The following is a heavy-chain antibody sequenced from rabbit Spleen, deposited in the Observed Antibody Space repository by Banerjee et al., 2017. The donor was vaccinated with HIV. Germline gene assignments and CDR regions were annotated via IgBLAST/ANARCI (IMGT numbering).Heavy chain of an antibody. V-gene: IGHV1S40*01. J-gene: IGHJ4*01. Sequence: QSLEESGGGLVKPGGTLTLTCKASGFDFSNTGVNWVRQAPGKGLEWIACIYNGDGSTYYASWVNGRFTISKTSSTTVTLQVTSLTAADTATYFCARSFDLWGPGTLVTVS. CDR3: ARSFDL. CDR1: GFDFSNTG. CDR2: IYNGDGST.